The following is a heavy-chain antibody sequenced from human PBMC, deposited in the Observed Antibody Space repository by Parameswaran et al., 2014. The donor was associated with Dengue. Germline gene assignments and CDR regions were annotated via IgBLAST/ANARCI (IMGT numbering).Heavy chain of an antibody. CDR2: INSDGSST. J-gene: IGHJ6*02. Sequence: GESLKISCAASGFTFSSYWMHWVRQAPGKGLVWVSRINSDGSSTSYADSVKGRFTISRDNAKNTLYLQMNSLRAEDTAVYYCARDPVVYYYGSGSYYNVYYGMDVWGQGTTVTVSS. CDR3: ARDPVVYYYGSGSYYNVYYGMDV. V-gene: IGHV3-74*01. CDR1: GFTFSSYW. D-gene: IGHD3-10*01.